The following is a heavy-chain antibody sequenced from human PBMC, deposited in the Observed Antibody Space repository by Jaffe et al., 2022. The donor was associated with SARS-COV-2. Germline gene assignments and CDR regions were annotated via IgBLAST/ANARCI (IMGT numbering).Heavy chain of an antibody. Sequence: EVQLLESGGGLVQPGGSLRLSCAASGFTFSSYAMSWVRQAPGKGLEWVSAISGSGGSTYYADSVKGRFTISRDNSKNTLYLQMNSLRAEDTAVYYCAKDSGYSYGQGGSPFGYWGQGTLVTVSS. CDR2: ISGSGGST. CDR3: AKDSGYSYGQGGSPFGY. V-gene: IGHV3-23*01. D-gene: IGHD5-18*01. CDR1: GFTFSSYA. J-gene: IGHJ4*02.